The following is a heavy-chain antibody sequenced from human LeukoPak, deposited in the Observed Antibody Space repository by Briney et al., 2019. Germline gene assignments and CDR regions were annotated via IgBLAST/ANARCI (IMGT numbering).Heavy chain of an antibody. D-gene: IGHD3-16*02. Sequence: ASVKVSCKASGYTFTSYAMNWVRQAPGQGLEWMGWINPNSGGTNYAQKFQGRVTMTRDTSISTAYVELSRLRSDDTAVYYCAGQTPLHYYYMDVWGKGTTVTVSS. V-gene: IGHV1-2*02. J-gene: IGHJ6*03. CDR3: AGQTPLHYYYMDV. CDR1: GYTFTSYA. CDR2: INPNSGGT.